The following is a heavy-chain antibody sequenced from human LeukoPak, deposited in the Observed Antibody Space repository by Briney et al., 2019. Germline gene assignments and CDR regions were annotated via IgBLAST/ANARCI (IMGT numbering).Heavy chain of an antibody. J-gene: IGHJ4*02. Sequence: ASVKVSCKVSGYTLTELSMHWVRQAPGQGLEWMGIINSSGGITSYLQKFQGRVTMTRDTSTSTVYMELSSLRSEDTAVYYCARGSGTSNYLIAYWGQGTLVTVSS. CDR1: GYTLTELS. D-gene: IGHD5-24*01. CDR3: ARGSGTSNYLIAY. CDR2: INSSGGIT. V-gene: IGHV1-46*01.